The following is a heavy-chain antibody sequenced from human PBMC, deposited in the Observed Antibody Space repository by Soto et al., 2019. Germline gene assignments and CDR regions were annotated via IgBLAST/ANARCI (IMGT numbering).Heavy chain of an antibody. Sequence: SETLSLTCAVYGGSFSGYYWSWIRQPPGKGLEWIGEINHSGSTNYNPSLKSRVTISVDTSKNQFSLKLSSVTAADTAVYYCATLRYGSGNYYYYYGMDVWGQGTTVTVSS. V-gene: IGHV4-34*01. CDR1: GGSFSGYY. J-gene: IGHJ6*02. D-gene: IGHD3-10*01. CDR3: ATLRYGSGNYYYYYGMDV. CDR2: INHSGST.